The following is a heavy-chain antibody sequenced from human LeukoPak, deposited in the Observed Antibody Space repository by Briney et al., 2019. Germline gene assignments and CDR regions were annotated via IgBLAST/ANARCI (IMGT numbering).Heavy chain of an antibody. J-gene: IGHJ4*02. CDR2: INAGNGNT. CDR3: ARRYCGGDCYLDY. CDR1: GYTFTTYA. Sequence: ASVKVSCKASGYTFTTYAMHWVRQAPGQRLEWMGWINAGNGNTKYSQKFQARVTITRDTSASTAYMELSSLRSEDTAVYYCARRYCGGDCYLDYWGQGTLVTVSS. V-gene: IGHV1-3*01. D-gene: IGHD2-21*02.